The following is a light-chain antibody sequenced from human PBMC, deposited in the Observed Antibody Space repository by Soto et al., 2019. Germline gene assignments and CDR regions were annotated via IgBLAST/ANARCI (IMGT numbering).Light chain of an antibody. CDR2: SNN. J-gene: IGLJ1*01. CDR3: AAWDDSLNGYV. Sequence: SLLAQPPPASGTPGQRVTISCSGSSSNIGNNTVNWYQQLPGTAPKLLIYSNNQRPSGVPDRFSGSKSGTSASLAISGLQSEDEADYYCAAWDDSLNGYVFGTGTKVTVL. CDR1: SSNIGNNT. V-gene: IGLV1-44*01.